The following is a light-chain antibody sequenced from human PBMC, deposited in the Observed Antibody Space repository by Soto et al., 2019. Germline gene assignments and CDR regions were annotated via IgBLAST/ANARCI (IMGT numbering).Light chain of an antibody. CDR2: EGS. CDR3: CSYAGSSTWV. Sequence: ALTQPASVSGSPGQSITITCTGTSSDVGSYNFVSWYQQHPGKAPKVMIYEGSKRPSGVSNRFSGSKSGNTASLTISGLQAEDEADYYCCSYAGSSTWVFGTGTKLTVL. J-gene: IGLJ1*01. CDR1: SSDVGSYNF. V-gene: IGLV2-23*01.